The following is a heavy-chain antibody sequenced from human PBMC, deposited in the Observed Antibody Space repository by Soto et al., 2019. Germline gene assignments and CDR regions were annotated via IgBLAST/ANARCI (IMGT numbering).Heavy chain of an antibody. Sequence: QVQLVQSGAEVREPGASVKVSCKASGYSFTSLDINWVRQTAGQGLAWMGWMQPSTGRTGYAQKFQGRVTMTRDTSITAAYMELTTLTSDDTAFYYCARGVSAGVDYWGQGTLVTVSS. CDR2: MQPSTGRT. V-gene: IGHV1-8*01. CDR3: ARGVSAGVDY. D-gene: IGHD1-26*01. J-gene: IGHJ4*02. CDR1: GYSFTSLD.